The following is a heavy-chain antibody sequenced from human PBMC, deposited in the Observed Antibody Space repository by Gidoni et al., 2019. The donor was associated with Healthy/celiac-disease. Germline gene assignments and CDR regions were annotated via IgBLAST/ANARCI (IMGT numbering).Heavy chain of an antibody. CDR1: GGSISSSSYY. Sequence: QLQLQESGPGLVTPSETLSLTCTVSGGSISSSSYYWGWIRQPPGKGLEWIGSIYYSGSTYYNPSLKSRVTISVDTSKNQFSLKLSSVTAADTAVYYCARRGRVVVAAIVAFDIWGQGTMVTVSS. J-gene: IGHJ3*02. CDR2: IYYSGST. CDR3: ARRGRVVVAAIVAFDI. D-gene: IGHD2-15*01. V-gene: IGHV4-39*01.